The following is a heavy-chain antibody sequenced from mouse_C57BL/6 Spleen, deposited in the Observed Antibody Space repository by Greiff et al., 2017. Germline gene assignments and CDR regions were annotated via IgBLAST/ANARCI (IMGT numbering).Heavy chain of an antibody. D-gene: IGHD2-4*01. CDR3: ARTYYDYADWYFDV. CDR1: GFTFSDYG. V-gene: IGHV5-17*01. CDR2: ISSGSSTI. Sequence: EVHLVESGGGLVKPGGSLKLSCAASGFTFSDYGMHWVRQAPEKGLEWVAYISSGSSTIYYADTVKGRFTISRDNAKNTLFLQMTSLRSEDTAMYYCARTYYDYADWYFDVWGTGTTVTVSS. J-gene: IGHJ1*03.